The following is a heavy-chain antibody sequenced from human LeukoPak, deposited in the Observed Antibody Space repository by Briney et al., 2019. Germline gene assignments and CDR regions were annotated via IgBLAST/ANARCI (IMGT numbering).Heavy chain of an antibody. D-gene: IGHD4-17*01. Sequence: GGSLRLSCAASGFTFSSYSMNWVRQAPGKGLEWVSSISSSSSYIYYADSVKGRFTISRDNAKNSLYLQMNGLRAEDTAVYYCARSDYGDYVGYFDYWGQGTLVTVSS. J-gene: IGHJ4*02. CDR2: ISSSSSYI. V-gene: IGHV3-21*01. CDR1: GFTFSSYS. CDR3: ARSDYGDYVGYFDY.